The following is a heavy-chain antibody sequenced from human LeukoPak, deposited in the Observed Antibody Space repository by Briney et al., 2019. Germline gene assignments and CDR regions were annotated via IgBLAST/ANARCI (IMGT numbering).Heavy chain of an antibody. Sequence: PGGSLRLSCAASGFTFSTYWMSWVRQAPGKGLEWVANIHQDGNEKYYADSVKGRFTISRGNAKNSLYLQMNSLRAEDTAVYYCARGDKFSGDYWGQGTLVTVSS. J-gene: IGHJ4*02. V-gene: IGHV3-7*04. CDR1: GFTFSTYW. CDR3: ARGDKFSGDY. D-gene: IGHD2-15*01. CDR2: IHQDGNEK.